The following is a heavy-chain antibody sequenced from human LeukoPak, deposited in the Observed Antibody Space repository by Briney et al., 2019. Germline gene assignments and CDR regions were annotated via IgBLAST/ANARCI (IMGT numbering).Heavy chain of an antibody. CDR1: GYIFRSYG. CDR3: ARVPAHYYDRCGSHSNDY. D-gene: IGHD3-22*01. Sequence: ASVKVSCKASGYIFRSYGIGWVRQAPGEGLEWMGWITPYNGNTNYVQKFQARVTMTADTSTSTAYMELGSLRSDDTAVYYCARVPAHYYDRCGSHSNDYWGQGTLVTVSS. J-gene: IGHJ4*02. V-gene: IGHV1-18*01. CDR2: ITPYNGNT.